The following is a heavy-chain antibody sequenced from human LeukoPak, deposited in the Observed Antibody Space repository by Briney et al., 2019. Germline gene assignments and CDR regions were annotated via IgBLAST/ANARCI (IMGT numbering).Heavy chain of an antibody. Sequence: PSQTLSLTCTVSGGSISSGDYYWSWIRQPPGKGLEWIGYIYYSGSTYYNPPLKSRVTISVDTSKNQFSLKLSSVTAADTAVYYCARDRITMVRGVIITNWFDPWGQGTLVTVSS. D-gene: IGHD3-10*01. CDR1: GGSISSGDYY. CDR2: IYYSGST. CDR3: ARDRITMVRGVIITNWFDP. J-gene: IGHJ5*02. V-gene: IGHV4-30-4*01.